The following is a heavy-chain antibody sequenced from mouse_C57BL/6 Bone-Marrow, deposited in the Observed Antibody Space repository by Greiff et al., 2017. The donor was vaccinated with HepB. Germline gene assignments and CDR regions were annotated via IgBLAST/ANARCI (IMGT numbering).Heavy chain of an antibody. Sequence: EVKLVESGAELVKPGASVKLSCTASGFNIKDYYMHWVKQRTEQGLEWIGRIDPEDGETKYAPKFQGKANITADTSSNTAYLQLSSLTSEDTAVYYCARLGILRGAYWGQGTLVTVSA. CDR1: GFNIKDYY. CDR3: ARLGILRGAY. D-gene: IGHD1-1*01. CDR2: IDPEDGET. J-gene: IGHJ3*01. V-gene: IGHV14-2*01.